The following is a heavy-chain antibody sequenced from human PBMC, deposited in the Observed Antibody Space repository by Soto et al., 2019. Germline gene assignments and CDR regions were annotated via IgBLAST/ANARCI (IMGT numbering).Heavy chain of an antibody. CDR2: ISYDGSNK. Sequence: QVQLVESGGGVVQPGRSLRLSCAASGFTFSSYAMHWVRQAPGKGLEWVAVISYDGSNKYYADSVKGRFTISRDNSKNTLYLQMNSLRAEDTAVYYCARDRGCSGGSCYPYYYYYYGMDVWGQGTTVTVSS. CDR1: GFTFSSYA. CDR3: ARDRGCSGGSCYPYYYYYYGMDV. D-gene: IGHD2-15*01. J-gene: IGHJ6*02. V-gene: IGHV3-30-3*01.